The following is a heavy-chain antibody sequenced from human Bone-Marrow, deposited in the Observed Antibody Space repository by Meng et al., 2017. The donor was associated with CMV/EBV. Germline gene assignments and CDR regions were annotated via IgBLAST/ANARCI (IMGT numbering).Heavy chain of an antibody. J-gene: IGHJ4*02. Sequence: LARTCAVCGGSFSGYYWSWIRQPPGKGLEWIGEINHSGSTNYNPSLKSRVTISVDTSKNQFSLKLSSVTAADTAVYYCARSQKPFDYWGQGTLVTVSS. CDR1: GGSFSGYY. CDR3: ARSQKPFDY. CDR2: INHSGST. V-gene: IGHV4-34*01.